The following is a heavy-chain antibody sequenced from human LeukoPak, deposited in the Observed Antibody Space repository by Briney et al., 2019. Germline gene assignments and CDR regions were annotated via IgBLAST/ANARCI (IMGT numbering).Heavy chain of an antibody. J-gene: IGHJ4*02. CDR2: IASDDST. D-gene: IGHD1-26*01. CDR1: GFTFSSYW. Sequence: GGSLRLSCAASGFTFSSYWMHWVRQAPGKGLVWVSRIASDDSTVYADSVKGRFTISGDNAKDTVYLQMNSLRVEDTAVYYCIGSGGWPGYWGQGTLVTVSS. CDR3: IGSGGWPGY. V-gene: IGHV3-74*01.